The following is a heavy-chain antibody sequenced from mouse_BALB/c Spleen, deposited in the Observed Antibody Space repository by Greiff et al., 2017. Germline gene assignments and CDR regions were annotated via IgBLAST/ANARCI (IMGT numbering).Heavy chain of an antibody. Sequence: VQLQQSGAELVKPGASVKLSCTASGFNIKDTYMHWVKQRPEQGLEWIGRIDPANGNTKYDPKFQGKATITADTSSNTAYLQLSSLTSEDTAVYYCAYGYGYAMDYWGQGTSVTVSS. CDR1: GFNIKDTY. CDR3: AYGYGYAMDY. D-gene: IGHD1-2*01. J-gene: IGHJ4*01. CDR2: IDPANGNT. V-gene: IGHV14-3*02.